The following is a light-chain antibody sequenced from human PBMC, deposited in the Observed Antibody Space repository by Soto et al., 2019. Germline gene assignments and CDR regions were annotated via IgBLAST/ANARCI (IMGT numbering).Light chain of an antibody. CDR2: DVS. CDR3: CSYAGSVV. V-gene: IGLV2-11*01. J-gene: IGLJ2*01. CDR1: SSDVGGYNY. Sequence: QSVLTQPRSVSGSPGQSVTISCTGTSSDVGGYNYVSWYQQHPGKAPKLMIYDVSKRPSGVPDRFSGSKSGNTASLTISGLQAEDEADYYCCSYAGSVVFGGGTTVTVL.